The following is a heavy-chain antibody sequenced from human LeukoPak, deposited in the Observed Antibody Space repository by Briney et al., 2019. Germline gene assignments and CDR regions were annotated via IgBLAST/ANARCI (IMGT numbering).Heavy chain of an antibody. Sequence: ASVKVSCKASGYTFTGYYMHWVRQAPGQGLEWMGWINPNSGGTNYAQKFQGRVTMTRDTSISTAYMELSRLRSDDTAVYYCARFYCSSTSCEFDYWGQGTLVTVSS. D-gene: IGHD2-2*01. CDR3: ARFYCSSTSCEFDY. J-gene: IGHJ4*02. V-gene: IGHV1-2*02. CDR2: INPNSGGT. CDR1: GYTFTGYY.